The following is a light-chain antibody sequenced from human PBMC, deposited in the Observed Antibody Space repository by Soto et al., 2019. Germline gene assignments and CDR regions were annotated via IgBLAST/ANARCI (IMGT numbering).Light chain of an antibody. CDR2: DAS. J-gene: IGKJ4*01. V-gene: IGKV1-33*01. CDR3: QQFDNLPLT. CDR1: QDINNY. Sequence: IQMTQSPSSLSASVGDRVTITCQASQDINNYLNWYQQKPGKAPKLLIYDASNLETGVPSRFSGSGSGTDFTFTISRLQPEDIATYHCQQFDNLPLTFGGGTKLDIK.